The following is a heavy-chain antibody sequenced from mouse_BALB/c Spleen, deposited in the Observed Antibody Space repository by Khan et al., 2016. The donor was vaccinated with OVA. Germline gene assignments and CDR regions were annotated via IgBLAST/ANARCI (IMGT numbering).Heavy chain of an antibody. CDR1: GFSLTNYT. V-gene: IGHV2-9*02. J-gene: IGHJ4*01. Sequence: QVQLKQSGPGLVAPSQSLSITCTVSGFSLTNYTVHWVRQPPGKGLEWLGIIGPGGSTNYNSALMSRLSINKDNSKSQVFLKMNSLQTADTAMYYCARDQYGSSYDYAMDYWGQGTSVTVSS. D-gene: IGHD1-1*01. CDR2: IGPGGST. CDR3: ARDQYGSSYDYAMDY.